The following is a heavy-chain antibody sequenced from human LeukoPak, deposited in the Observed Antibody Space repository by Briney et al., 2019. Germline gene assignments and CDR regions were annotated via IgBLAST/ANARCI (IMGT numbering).Heavy chain of an antibody. CDR3: ARDRYGDGFAHFDY. CDR2: ITPSGGT. J-gene: IGHJ4*02. Sequence: ASVDFSCKASGYTFTTYAMHWVRQAPGQGLEWMGWITPSGGTNYPQKFQGRVAITRDTSITTAYLDLSRLTSDDTAVYYCARDRYGDGFAHFDYWGQGAVVTFSS. V-gene: IGHV1-2*02. D-gene: IGHD5-24*01. CDR1: GYTFTTYA.